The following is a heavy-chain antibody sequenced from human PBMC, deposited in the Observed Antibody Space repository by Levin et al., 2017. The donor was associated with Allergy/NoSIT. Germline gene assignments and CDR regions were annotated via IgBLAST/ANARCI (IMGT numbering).Heavy chain of an antibody. D-gene: IGHD6-13*01. J-gene: IGHJ6*02. CDR3: AKEGGRAEAGTGGFGYYYYGMDV. CDR2: ISGSGGST. V-gene: IGHV3-23*01. Sequence: GGSLRLSCAASGFTFSSYAMRWVRQAPGKGLEWVSAISGSGGSTYYADSVKGRFTISRDNSKNTLYLQMNSLRAEDTAVYYCAKEGGRAEAGTGGFGYYYYGMDVWGQGTTVTFSS. CDR1: GFTFSSYA.